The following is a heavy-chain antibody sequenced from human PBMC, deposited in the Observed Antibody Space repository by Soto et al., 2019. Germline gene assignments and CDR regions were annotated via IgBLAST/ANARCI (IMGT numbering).Heavy chain of an antibody. Sequence: QMQLQESGPGLVRPSETLSLTCTVSNGSISSPIYYWGWIRQPPGKGLEWIGSIHQTGSTYYNPSLQSRVTISVDTSKNQFSLKLSSVTAADTALYFCAGRSSLASVQLVFREISNYNWFDPWGQGTLVTVSS. D-gene: IGHD1-1*01. CDR1: NGSISSPIYY. CDR3: AGRSSLASVQLVFREISNYNWFDP. J-gene: IGHJ5*02. V-gene: IGHV4-39*01. CDR2: IHQTGST.